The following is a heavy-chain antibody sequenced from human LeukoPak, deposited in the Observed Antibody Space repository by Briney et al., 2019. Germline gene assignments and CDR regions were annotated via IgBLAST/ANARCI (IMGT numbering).Heavy chain of an antibody. CDR2: ISGCNGDT. CDR1: GYTFISYG. J-gene: IGHJ4*02. Sequence: ASVKVSCKASGYTFISYGISWVRQAPGQGLEWMGWISGCNGDTHYAQKLQGRVTMTTDTSTSTAYMELRSLRSDDTAVYYCARGQGLRLWDYWGQGTLVTVSS. D-gene: IGHD5-12*01. CDR3: ARGQGLRLWDY. V-gene: IGHV1-18*01.